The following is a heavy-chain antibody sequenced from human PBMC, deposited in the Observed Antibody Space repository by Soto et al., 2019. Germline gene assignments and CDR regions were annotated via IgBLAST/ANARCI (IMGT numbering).Heavy chain of an antibody. V-gene: IGHV4-31*03. D-gene: IGHD1-1*01. J-gene: IGHJ4*02. CDR2: ISHSGST. CDR1: GGSISSAAYY. Sequence: SETLSLTCTVSGGSISSAAYYWSWIRQHPGKGLEWIGYISHSGSTYYNPSLKSRVIISVDTSKNQFSLSLTSVTAADTAVYYCAREYTYRSKFFDCPDQGALVTVS. CDR3: AREYTYRSKFFDC.